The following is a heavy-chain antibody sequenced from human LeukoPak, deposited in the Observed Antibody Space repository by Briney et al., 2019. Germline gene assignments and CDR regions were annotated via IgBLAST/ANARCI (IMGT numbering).Heavy chain of an antibody. CDR3: ARSYGSGSYVDY. D-gene: IGHD3-10*01. Sequence: SETLSLTCTVSGGSISSYYWSWIRQPPGKGLEWIGYIYYSGSTNHNPSLKSRVTISVDTSKNQFSPKLNSVTAADTAVYYCARSYGSGSYVDYWGQGTLVTVSS. CDR2: IYYSGST. J-gene: IGHJ4*02. V-gene: IGHV4-59*08. CDR1: GGSISSYY.